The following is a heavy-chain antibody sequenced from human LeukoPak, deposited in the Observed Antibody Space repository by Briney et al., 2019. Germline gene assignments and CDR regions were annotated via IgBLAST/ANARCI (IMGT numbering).Heavy chain of an antibody. CDR2: IYYGGCT. J-gene: IGHJ3*02. Sequence: PSETLSLTCTVSGGSISSYYWSWIRQPPGKGLEWIGYIYYGGCTNYNPSLKSRVTISVDTSKNQFSLKLSSVTAADTAVYYCARGGKAAFDIWGQGTMVTVSS. CDR1: GGSISSYY. CDR3: ARGGKAAFDI. V-gene: IGHV4-59*01. D-gene: IGHD6-13*01.